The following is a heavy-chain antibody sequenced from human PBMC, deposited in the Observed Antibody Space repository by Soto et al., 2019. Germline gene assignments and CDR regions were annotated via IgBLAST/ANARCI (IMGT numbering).Heavy chain of an antibody. V-gene: IGHV3-23*01. Sequence: PGGSLRLSCAASGFTFSSYAMIWVRQAPGEGLEWVSAISGSGGSTYYADSVKGRFTISRDNSKNTLYLQMNSLRAEDTAVYYCAKSRYCSGGSCYRNWFDPWGQGTLVTVSS. CDR2: ISGSGGST. CDR1: GFTFSSYA. J-gene: IGHJ5*02. D-gene: IGHD2-15*01. CDR3: AKSRYCSGGSCYRNWFDP.